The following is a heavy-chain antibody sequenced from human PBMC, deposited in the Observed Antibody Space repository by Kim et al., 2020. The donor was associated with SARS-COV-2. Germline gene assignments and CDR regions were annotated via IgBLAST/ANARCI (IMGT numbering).Heavy chain of an antibody. Sequence: SQTLSLTCAISGDSVSSNSAALDWVRQSPSRGLEWLGRTYFQSKWYNDYALSVKSRITINPDTSKNQFSLQLNSVTPEDTAVYYCARASPGMDVWGQGTAVTVSS. CDR1: GDSVSSNSAA. J-gene: IGHJ6*02. CDR3: ARASPGMDV. V-gene: IGHV6-1*01. CDR2: TYFQSKWYN.